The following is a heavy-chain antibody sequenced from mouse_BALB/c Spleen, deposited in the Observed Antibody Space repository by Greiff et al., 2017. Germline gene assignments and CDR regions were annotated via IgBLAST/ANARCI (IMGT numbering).Heavy chain of an antibody. D-gene: IGHD2-2*01. CDR2: IWAGGRT. CDR3: ARAYGDDGYFDV. J-gene: IGHJ1*01. V-gene: IGHV2-9*02. Sequence: VQLQQSGPGLVAPSQTLSITCTVSGFSLTSYGVHWVRQPPGKGLEWLGVIWAGGRTNYYSALMSRLSISKDNSKSQVFLKMNSLQTDDTAMYYCARAYGDDGYFDVWGAGTTVTVSS. CDR1: GFSLTSYG.